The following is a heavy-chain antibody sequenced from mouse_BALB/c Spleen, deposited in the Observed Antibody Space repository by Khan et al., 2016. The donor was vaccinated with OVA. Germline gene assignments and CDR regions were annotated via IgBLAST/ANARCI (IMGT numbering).Heavy chain of an antibody. D-gene: IGHD2-14*01. CDR1: GFSLSRYN. CDR3: ARAYYRYDGYYAMDY. CDR2: IWGGGGT. J-gene: IGHJ4*01. V-gene: IGHV2-6-4*01. Sequence: QVQLKQSGPGLVAPSQSLSSTCTVSGFSLSRYNIHWVRQPPGKGLEWLGVIWGGGGTDYNSTLKSRLSISKDNSKSQVFLKMNSLKTDDTAMYCCARAYYRYDGYYAMDYWGQGTSVTVS.